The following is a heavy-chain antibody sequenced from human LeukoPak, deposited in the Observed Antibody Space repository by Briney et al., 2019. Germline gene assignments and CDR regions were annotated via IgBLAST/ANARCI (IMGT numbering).Heavy chain of an antibody. Sequence: ASVKVSCKTSGYTFTSYYIHWVRQAPGQGLEWMGVINPSGSSTGYPQKFQGRVTMTRDTSTSTVYMELSSLRFEDTAVYYCARDRAVAGFRFDYWGQGTLVTVSS. J-gene: IGHJ4*02. CDR2: INPSGSST. CDR1: GYTFTSYY. V-gene: IGHV1-46*01. CDR3: ARDRAVAGFRFDY. D-gene: IGHD6-19*01.